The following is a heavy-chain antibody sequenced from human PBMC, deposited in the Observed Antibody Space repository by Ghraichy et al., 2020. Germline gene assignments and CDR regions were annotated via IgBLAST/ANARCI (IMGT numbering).Heavy chain of an antibody. Sequence: ASGFTFSLYNMNWVRQAPRKGLEWVSYIGSGGNYIYYADSVKGRFTISRDDAKNSLDLQMNSLRAEDTAVYYCTRALIGLQDDYWGQGTLVTVSS. V-gene: IGHV3-21*01. J-gene: IGHJ4*02. CDR1: GFTFSLYN. CDR2: IGSGGNYI. D-gene: IGHD3-16*02. CDR3: TRALIGLQDDY.